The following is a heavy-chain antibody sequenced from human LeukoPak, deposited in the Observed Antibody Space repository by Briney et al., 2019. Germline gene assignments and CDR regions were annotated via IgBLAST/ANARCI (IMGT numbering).Heavy chain of an antibody. CDR2: ISSGSSYI. V-gene: IGHV3-21*01. J-gene: IGHJ5*02. D-gene: IGHD6-6*01. CDR3: ARGPSSIAARPGWFDP. CDR1: GLTFSNYS. Sequence: GESLRLSCAASGLTFSNYSMTWVRQAPAKGLEWVSSISSGSSYIYYADSVKGRFTISRDNAKTSLYLQMNSLRAEDTAVYYCARGPSSIAARPGWFDPWGQGTLVTVSS.